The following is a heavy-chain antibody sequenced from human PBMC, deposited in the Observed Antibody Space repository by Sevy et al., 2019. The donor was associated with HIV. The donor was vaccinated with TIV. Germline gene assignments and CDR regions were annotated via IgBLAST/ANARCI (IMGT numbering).Heavy chain of an antibody. V-gene: IGHV3-30*03. CDR2: ISYDGSNK. CDR1: GFTFSSYS. CDR3: AREAAAGPYYYYYYGMDV. Sequence: GGSLRLSCAASGFTFSSYSMNWVRQAPGKGLEWVAVISYDGSNKYYADSVKGRFTISRDNSKNTLYLQMNSLRAEDTAVYYCAREAAAGPYYYYYYGMDVWGQGTTVTVSS. J-gene: IGHJ6*02. D-gene: IGHD6-13*01.